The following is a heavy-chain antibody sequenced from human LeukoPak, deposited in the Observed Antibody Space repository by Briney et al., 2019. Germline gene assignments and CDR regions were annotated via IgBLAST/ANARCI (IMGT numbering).Heavy chain of an antibody. V-gene: IGHV3-74*01. D-gene: IGHD6-13*01. CDR3: VRDGSSWSFDY. CDR2: INNAGSST. Sequence: GGSLRLSCAASGFAFSSYWMFWVRQVPGKGLVWVSHINNAGSSTGYADSVKGRFTTSRDNAKNTLYLQMNSLRAEDTAVYYCVRDGSSWSFDYWGQGTLVTVSS. J-gene: IGHJ4*02. CDR1: GFAFSSYW.